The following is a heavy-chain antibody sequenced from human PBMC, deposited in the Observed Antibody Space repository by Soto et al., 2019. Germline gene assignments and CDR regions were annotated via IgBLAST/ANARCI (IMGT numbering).Heavy chain of an antibody. Sequence: EVQLVETGGGLIQPGGSLRLSCAASGFTVSSNYMSWVRQAPGKGLEWVSVIYSGGSTYYADSVKGRFAVSRDNSKSTLYLQMNSLRDEDTAVYYCARVPTGEMATVFQAFDIWGQGTMVTVSS. D-gene: IGHD4-4*01. J-gene: IGHJ3*02. CDR2: IYSGGST. V-gene: IGHV3-53*02. CDR3: ARVPTGEMATVFQAFDI. CDR1: GFTVSSNY.